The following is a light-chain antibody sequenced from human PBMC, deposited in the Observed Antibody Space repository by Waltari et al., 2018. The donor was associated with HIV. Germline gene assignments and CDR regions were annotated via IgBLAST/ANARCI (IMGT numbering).Light chain of an antibody. J-gene: IGKJ3*01. CDR1: QNVRSNH. CDR3: QQYADSPVT. Sequence: EIVLTQSPATLSLSPGERATLSCGASQNVRSNHLAWYQQQPGLAPRLLTYDASNRASGIPDTCSGSGSGTDFTLTITSLEPEHFAVYYCQQYADSPVTFGPGTKVDV. CDR2: DAS. V-gene: IGKV3D-20*01.